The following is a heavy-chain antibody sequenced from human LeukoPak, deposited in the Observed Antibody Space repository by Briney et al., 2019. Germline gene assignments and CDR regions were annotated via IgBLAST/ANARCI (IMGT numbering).Heavy chain of an antibody. V-gene: IGHV4-59*08. D-gene: IGHD3-22*01. CDR1: GGSISSYY. Sequence: SETLPLTCTVSGGSISSYYWSWIRQPPGKGLEWIGYTYYSGSTNYNPSLKSRVTISVDTSKNQFTLKLSSVTAADTAVYYCAVYDSSGFLDYWGQGTLVTVSS. CDR2: TYYSGST. J-gene: IGHJ4*02. CDR3: AVYDSSGFLDY.